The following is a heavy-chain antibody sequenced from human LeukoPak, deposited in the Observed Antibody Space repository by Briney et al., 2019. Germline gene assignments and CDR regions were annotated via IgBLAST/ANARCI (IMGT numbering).Heavy chain of an antibody. J-gene: IGHJ4*02. CDR1: GFTFSSYS. V-gene: IGHV3-21*01. CDR3: ARGRSSSGSMNEY. Sequence: PAGSLRLSCAASGFTFSSYSMNWVRQAPGKGLEWVSSISSSSSYTYYADSVKGRFTISRDNAKNSLYLQMNSLRAEDTAVYYCARGRSSSGSMNEYWGQGTLVTVSS. CDR2: ISSSSSYT. D-gene: IGHD3-10*01.